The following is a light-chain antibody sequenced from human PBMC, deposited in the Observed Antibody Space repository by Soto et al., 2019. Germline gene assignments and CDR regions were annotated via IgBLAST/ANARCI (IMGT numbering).Light chain of an antibody. CDR1: QSVSSSY. Sequence: EIVLTQSPGTLSLSPGERATLSCRSSQSVSSSYLAWYQQIPGQPPRLLIFGASNRATGIPDRFSGSGSGTDFTLTISRLEPEDFAVYYCQQYGFSRGTFGQGTKVEIK. CDR3: QQYGFSRGT. CDR2: GAS. V-gene: IGKV3-20*01. J-gene: IGKJ1*01.